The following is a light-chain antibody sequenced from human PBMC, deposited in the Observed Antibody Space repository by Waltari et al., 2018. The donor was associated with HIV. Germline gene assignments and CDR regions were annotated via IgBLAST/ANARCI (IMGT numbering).Light chain of an antibody. CDR1: SSNIGNNY. CDR2: YNN. J-gene: IGLJ2*01. CDR3: GTWDSSLSAGV. Sequence: QSVLTQPPSVSAAPGQKVTISCSGSSSNIGNNYVSWYQQLPGTAPKLLIYYNNNRPSGIPDRFAGSKAGTSATLGSTGLQTGDEADYYCGTWDSSLSAGVFGGGTKLTVL. V-gene: IGLV1-51*01.